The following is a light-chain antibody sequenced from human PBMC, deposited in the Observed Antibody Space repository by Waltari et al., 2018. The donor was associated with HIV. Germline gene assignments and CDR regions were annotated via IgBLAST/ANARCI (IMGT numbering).Light chain of an antibody. CDR3: SSYTTGSTLVV. CDR1: SSDVGGYHY. V-gene: IGLV2-14*01. CDR2: EVS. J-gene: IGLJ1*01. Sequence: QSALTQPASVSGSPGQSITISCTGTSSDVGGYHYVSWYQQFPDKAPRLMISEVSNRPSGVSDRLSGSKSGNTASLTISGLQAEDEADYYCSSYTTGSTLVVFGTGTKVIVL.